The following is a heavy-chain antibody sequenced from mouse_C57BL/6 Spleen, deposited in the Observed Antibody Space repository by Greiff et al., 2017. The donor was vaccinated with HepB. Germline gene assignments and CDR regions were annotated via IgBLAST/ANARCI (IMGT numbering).Heavy chain of an antibody. Sequence: EVKVVESGGGLVKPGGSLKLSCAASGFTFSSYAMSWVRQTPEKRLEWVATISDGGSYTYYPDNVKGRFTISRDNAKNNLYLQMSHLKSEDTAMYYCARDRTVLRSHWYFDVWGTGTTVTVSS. J-gene: IGHJ1*03. CDR2: ISDGGSYT. CDR1: GFTFSSYA. CDR3: ARDRTVLRSHWYFDV. D-gene: IGHD1-1*01. V-gene: IGHV5-4*01.